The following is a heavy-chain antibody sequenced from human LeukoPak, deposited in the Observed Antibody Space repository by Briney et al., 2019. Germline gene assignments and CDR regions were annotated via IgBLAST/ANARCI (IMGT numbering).Heavy chain of an antibody. CDR2: IFYSGLT. V-gene: IGHV4-39*01. D-gene: IGHD2-21*02. CDR3: ARGGRPLLGNWFDP. Sequence: TFSSYAMSWVRQAPGKGLEWIGSIFYSGLTYYKPSLKSRLTISVHTSKNQFSMKLSSVTAADTAVYYCARGGRPLLGNWFDPWGRGTLVTVSS. J-gene: IGHJ5*02. CDR1: TFSSYA.